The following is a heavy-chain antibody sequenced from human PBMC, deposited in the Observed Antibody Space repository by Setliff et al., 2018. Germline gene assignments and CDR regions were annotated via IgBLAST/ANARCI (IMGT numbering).Heavy chain of an antibody. J-gene: IGHJ4*02. CDR3: ARLSCSGNSCPFDY. CDR1: DGSMTSGSYY. CDR2: VYYSGTA. Sequence: PSETLSLTCTVSDGSMTSGSYYWGWIRQPPGKGLEWIGSVYYSGTAYYNPSLKSRLYMSVDTSKNQFTLKVISVTAADTAVYYCARLSCSGNSCPFDYWVQGTLVTVSS. D-gene: IGHD2-2*01. V-gene: IGHV4-39*06.